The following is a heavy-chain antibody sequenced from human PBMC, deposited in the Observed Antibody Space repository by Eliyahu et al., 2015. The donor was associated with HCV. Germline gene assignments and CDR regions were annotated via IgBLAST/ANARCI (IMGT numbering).Heavy chain of an antibody. V-gene: IGHV4-34*01. CDR1: GGSFSGYY. CDR2: INXSGST. D-gene: IGHD2-2*02. J-gene: IGHJ5*02. CDR3: ARGAVDVCSSTSCYKSPRFNWFDP. Sequence: QVQLQQWGSGLLKPSETLSLTCAVYGGSFSGYYWSWIRQPPGKGLEWIGEINXSGSTNYNPSLKSRVTISVDTSKSQFSLNLSSVTAADTAVYYCARGAVDVCSSTSCYKSPRFNWFDPWGQGTLVTVSS.